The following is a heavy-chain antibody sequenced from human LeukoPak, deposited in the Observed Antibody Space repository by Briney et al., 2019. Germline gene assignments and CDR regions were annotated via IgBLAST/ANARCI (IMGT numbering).Heavy chain of an antibody. Sequence: RSLRLSCAASGFSFSSYAMHWVRQAPGKGLEWVAVISYDGSNKDYADSVKGRSTISRDNSKNTLYLQMNSLRAEDTAVYYCARVGLPYYYGSGSGMDVWGQGTTVTVSS. CDR1: GFSFSSYA. CDR3: ARVGLPYYYGSGSGMDV. J-gene: IGHJ6*02. V-gene: IGHV3-30-3*01. D-gene: IGHD3-10*01. CDR2: ISYDGSNK.